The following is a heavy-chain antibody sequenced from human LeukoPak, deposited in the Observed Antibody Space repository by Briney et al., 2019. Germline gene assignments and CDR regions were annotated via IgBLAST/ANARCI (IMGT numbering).Heavy chain of an antibody. CDR2: FIPVHDTA. CDR3: MLGVIPD. Sequence: ASVKVSCKASGGTFTKYVIGWVREAPGQGLEWMGRFIPVHDTANYAHKFQGRVILTADKSTSTAYMELTSLRSEDTAVYCAMLGVIPDWGQGTLITVSS. J-gene: IGHJ1*01. CDR1: GGTFTKYV. V-gene: IGHV1-69*10. D-gene: IGHD2-2*01.